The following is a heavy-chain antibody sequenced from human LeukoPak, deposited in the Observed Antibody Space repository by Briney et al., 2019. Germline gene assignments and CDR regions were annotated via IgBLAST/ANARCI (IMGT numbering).Heavy chain of an antibody. Sequence: SETLSLTCIVSSGSISNYYWSWFRQPPGKGLEWIGYIFFSGDAKHNPSHQSQVPISIDTPNKFSLKLASVTAADTAVYFCARKQAISGGFDSWGQGPPVTVSS. CDR1: SGSISNYY. CDR3: ARKQAISGGFDS. CDR2: IFFSGDA. D-gene: IGHD2-8*02. J-gene: IGHJ4*02. V-gene: IGHV4-59*01.